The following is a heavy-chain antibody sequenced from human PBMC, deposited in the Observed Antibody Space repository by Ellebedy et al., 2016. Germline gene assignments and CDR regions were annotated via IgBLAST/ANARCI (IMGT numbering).Heavy chain of an antibody. CDR2: IRGSGDAT. CDR3: ATKARSQFCTNGVCYLDY. Sequence: GGSLRLXXSASGFTFTTYAMGWVRQAPGKGLEWVSAIRGSGDATYYADSVRGRFTISRDNSKNTLYLQMNSLRAEDTAVYYCATKARSQFCTNGVCYLDYWGQGTLVTVST. CDR1: GFTFTTYA. D-gene: IGHD2-8*01. J-gene: IGHJ4*02. V-gene: IGHV3-23*01.